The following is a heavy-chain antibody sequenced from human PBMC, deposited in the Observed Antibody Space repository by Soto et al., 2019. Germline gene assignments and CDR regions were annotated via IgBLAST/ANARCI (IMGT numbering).Heavy chain of an antibody. Sequence: PSETLSLTCTVSGGSISSSSYYWGWIRQPPGKGLEWIGSIYYSGSTYYNPSLKSRVTISVDTSKNQFSLKLSSVTAADTAVYYCARRLRYFDWLFSPTDYWGPGTLVTVSS. J-gene: IGHJ4*02. V-gene: IGHV4-39*01. CDR1: GGSISSSSYY. D-gene: IGHD3-9*01. CDR3: ARRLRYFDWLFSPTDY. CDR2: IYYSGST.